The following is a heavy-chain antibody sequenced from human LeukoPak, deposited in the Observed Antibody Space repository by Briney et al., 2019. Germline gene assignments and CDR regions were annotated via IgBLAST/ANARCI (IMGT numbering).Heavy chain of an antibody. CDR2: IKQDGSEK. CDR3: AKATPPFSSSWYYYGMDV. CDR1: GFTSGNYW. D-gene: IGHD6-13*01. V-gene: IGHV3-7*01. Sequence: GGSLRLSCAASGFTSGNYWMSWVRQAPGKGLEWVANIKQDGSEKYYVDSVKGRFTISRDNSKNTLYLQMNSLRAEDTAVYYCAKATPPFSSSWYYYGMDVWGQGTTVTVSS. J-gene: IGHJ6*02.